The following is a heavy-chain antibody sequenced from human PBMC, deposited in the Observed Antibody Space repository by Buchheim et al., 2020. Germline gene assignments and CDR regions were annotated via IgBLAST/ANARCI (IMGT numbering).Heavy chain of an antibody. J-gene: IGHJ4*02. CDR3: AKDLSLGWLQSNFDY. Sequence: QVQLVESGGGVVQPGRSLRLSCAASGFTFSSYGMHWVRQAPGKGLEWVAVISYDGSNKYYADSVTGRFTISRDNSKNTLYLQMNSLRAEDTAVYYCAKDLSLGWLQSNFDYWGQGTL. D-gene: IGHD5-24*01. V-gene: IGHV3-30*18. CDR1: GFTFSSYG. CDR2: ISYDGSNK.